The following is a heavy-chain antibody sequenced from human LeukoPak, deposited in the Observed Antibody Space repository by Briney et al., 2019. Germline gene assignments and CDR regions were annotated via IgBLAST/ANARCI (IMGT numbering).Heavy chain of an antibody. V-gene: IGHV3-15*01. CDR1: GFTFSNAW. J-gene: IGHJ4*02. D-gene: IGHD3-10*01. Sequence: GSLRLSCAASGFTFSNAWMSWVRQAPGKGLEWVGRIKSKTDGGTTDYAAPVKGRFTISRDDSKNTLYLQMNSLKTEDTAVYYCTTAEMGFGELPFDYWGQGTLVTVSS. CDR2: IKSKTDGGTT. CDR3: TTAEMGFGELPFDY.